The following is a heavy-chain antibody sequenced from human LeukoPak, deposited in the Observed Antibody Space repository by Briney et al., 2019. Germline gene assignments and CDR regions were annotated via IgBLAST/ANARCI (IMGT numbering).Heavy chain of an antibody. CDR3: AKSGYNRFDY. CDR2: ISGSGSGGST. CDR1: GFTFSCFA. Sequence: GGSLRLSCAASGFTFSCFAMSWVRQAPGKVLERVSNISGSGSGGSTYYADSVKGRFTISRDNSKNTLYLQMNSLRAEDTAVYYCAKSGYNRFDYWGQGTLVTVSS. J-gene: IGHJ4*02. D-gene: IGHD5-24*01. V-gene: IGHV3-23*01.